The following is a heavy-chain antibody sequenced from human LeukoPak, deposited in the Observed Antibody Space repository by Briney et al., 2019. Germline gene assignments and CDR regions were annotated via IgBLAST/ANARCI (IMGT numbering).Heavy chain of an antibody. J-gene: IGHJ4*02. V-gene: IGHV3-11*04. CDR3: ARQYNASSGMDY. D-gene: IGHD1-14*01. CDR1: GFSFSDYY. Sequence: PGGSLRLSCAATGFSFSDYYMNWFRQVPGKGLEWISYISNSGGAMFYADSVNGRFTVSRDNARNSVYLHMNSLRTGDTPRYFCARQYNASSGMDYWGQGTLVTVSS. CDR2: ISNSGGAM.